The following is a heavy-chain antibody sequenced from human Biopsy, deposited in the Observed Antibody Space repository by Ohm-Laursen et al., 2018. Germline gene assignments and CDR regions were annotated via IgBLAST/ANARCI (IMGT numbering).Heavy chain of an antibody. Sequence: SETLSLTCTLSGDSITRSYWSWIRQSPGKGLEWIGHVFDRGTTNYNPSVRSRVTMSEDTSKKQFSLKMTSVTAADTAIYYCAHGSGSYYKWDFWGQGTTVTVSS. CDR2: VFDRGTT. V-gene: IGHV4-59*08. J-gene: IGHJ6*02. CDR3: AHGSGSYYKWDF. CDR1: GDSITRSY. D-gene: IGHD3-10*01.